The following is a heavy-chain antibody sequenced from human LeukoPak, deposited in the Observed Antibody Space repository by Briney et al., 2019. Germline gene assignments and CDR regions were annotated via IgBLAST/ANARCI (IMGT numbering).Heavy chain of an antibody. D-gene: IGHD2-15*01. Sequence: PSETLSLTCTVSGGSISSYYWSWIRQPPGKGLEWIGYIYYSGSTYYNPSLKSRVTISVDTSKNQFSLKLSSVTAADTAVYYCARGIESGVCCLYWGQGTLVTVSS. CDR1: GGSISSYY. CDR3: ARGIESGVCCLY. V-gene: IGHV4-59*12. CDR2: IYYSGST. J-gene: IGHJ4*02.